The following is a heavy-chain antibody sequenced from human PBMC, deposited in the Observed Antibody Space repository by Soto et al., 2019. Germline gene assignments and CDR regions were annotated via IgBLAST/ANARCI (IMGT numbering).Heavy chain of an antibody. D-gene: IGHD2-15*01. Sequence: SETLSLTCAVSGFFISSGNYWGWIRKPPGKGLEWIGSIFHGGNTYYNPSLKGRVTISVDRSKNQFSLKLNSVTAADTAVYYFARARWYDAFDVWGQGTVVTVSS. J-gene: IGHJ3*01. V-gene: IGHV4-38-2*01. CDR1: GFFISSGNY. CDR3: ARARWYDAFDV. CDR2: IFHGGNT.